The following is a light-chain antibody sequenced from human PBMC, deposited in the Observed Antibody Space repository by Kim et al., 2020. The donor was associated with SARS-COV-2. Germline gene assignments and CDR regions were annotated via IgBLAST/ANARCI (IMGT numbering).Light chain of an antibody. CDR3: LQHYGYPFT. CDR1: QGIRNA. CDR2: GAS. V-gene: IGKV1-17*01. Sequence: DIQMTQSPSSLSASVGDRVTITCRASQGIRNALGWYQQKPGKAPKRLIYGASTLQTGVPSRFSGSGSGTEFTLTISSLQPEDFATYYCLQHYGYPFTFGQGTKLEIK. J-gene: IGKJ2*01.